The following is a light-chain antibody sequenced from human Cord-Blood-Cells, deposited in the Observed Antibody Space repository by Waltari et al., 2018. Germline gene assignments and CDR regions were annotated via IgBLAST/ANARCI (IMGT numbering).Light chain of an antibody. J-gene: IGKJ3*01. CDR3: QQYYSTPFT. V-gene: IGKV4-1*01. CDR1: QSVLYSSNNKNY. CDR2: WAS. Sequence: DIVMTQSPDPLAVSLGESATINCKSRQSVLYSSNNKNYLAWYQQKPGQPPKLLIYWASTRESGVPDRFSGSGSGTDFTLTISSLQAEDVAVYYCQQYYSTPFTFGPGTKVDIK.